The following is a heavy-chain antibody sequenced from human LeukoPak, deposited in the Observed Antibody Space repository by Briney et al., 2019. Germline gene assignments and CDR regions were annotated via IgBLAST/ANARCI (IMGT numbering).Heavy chain of an antibody. CDR2: ISSSSSYI. V-gene: IGHV3-21*04. D-gene: IGHD3-22*01. CDR3: ARDRNPTYHYHTSGYYFVY. J-gene: IGHJ4*01. Sequence: GGSLRLSCAASGFTFSSYSMNWVRQAPGKGLEWVSSISSSSSYIYYADSVKGRFTISRDNAKNSLYLEMNSLTAEPTAVYYCARDRNPTYHYHTSGYYFVYWGHGTLVTVSS. CDR1: GFTFSSYS.